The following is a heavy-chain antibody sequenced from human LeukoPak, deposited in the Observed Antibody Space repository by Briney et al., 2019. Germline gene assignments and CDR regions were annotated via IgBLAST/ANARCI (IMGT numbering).Heavy chain of an antibody. J-gene: IGHJ6*02. Sequence: ASVTVSCKASGYTFTSYDINWVRQAAGQGLEWMGWMNPNGGNTDYAQTFQGRVTMTRNTSKNTAYMELSSLRSEDTAVYYCASALMAVRGVINYYYGMDVWGHGTTVTVSS. CDR2: MNPNGGNT. CDR1: GYTFTSYD. D-gene: IGHD3-10*01. CDR3: ASALMAVRGVINYYYGMDV. V-gene: IGHV1-8*01.